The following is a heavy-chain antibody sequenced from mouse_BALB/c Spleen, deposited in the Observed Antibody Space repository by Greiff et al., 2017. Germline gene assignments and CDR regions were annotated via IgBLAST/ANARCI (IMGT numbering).Heavy chain of an antibody. V-gene: IGHV3-8*02. Sequence: EVQLQESGPSLVKPSQTLSLTCSVTGDSITSGYWNWIRKFPGNKLEYMGYISYSGSTYYNPSLKSRISITRDTSKNQYYLQLNSVTTEDTATYYCARSYYGSSRYYAMDYWGQGTSVTVSS. CDR2: ISYSGST. J-gene: IGHJ4*01. CDR1: GDSITSGY. D-gene: IGHD1-1*01. CDR3: ARSYYGSSRYYAMDY.